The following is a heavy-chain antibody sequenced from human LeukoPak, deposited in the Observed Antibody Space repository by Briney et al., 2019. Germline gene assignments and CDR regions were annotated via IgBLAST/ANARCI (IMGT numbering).Heavy chain of an antibody. V-gene: IGHV3-15*01. CDR2: IKSKTDGGTT. Sequence: GGSLRLSCAASGFIFSNAWMSWVRQAPGKGLEWVGRIKSKTDGGTTDYAAPVKGRFTISRDDSKNTLYLQMNSLKTEDTAVYYCTTPTGGTTMRYYYYGMDVWGKGTTVTVSS. J-gene: IGHJ6*04. D-gene: IGHD1-1*01. CDR3: TTPTGGTTMRYYYYGMDV. CDR1: GFIFSNAW.